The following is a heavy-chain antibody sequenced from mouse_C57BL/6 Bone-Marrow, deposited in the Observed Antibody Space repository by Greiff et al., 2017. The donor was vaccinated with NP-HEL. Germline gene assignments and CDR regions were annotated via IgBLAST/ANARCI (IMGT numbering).Heavy chain of an antibody. CDR3: AREGVNTTIFDY. Sequence: LQQPGAELVMPGASVKLSCKASGYSFTSYWMYWVKQRPGQGLEWIGEIDPSDSYTNYNQKFKGKSTLTVDKSSSTAYMQLSSLTSEDSAVYYCAREGVNTTIFDYWGQGTTLTVSS. V-gene: IGHV1-69*01. J-gene: IGHJ2*01. D-gene: IGHD1-1*01. CDR2: IDPSDSYT. CDR1: GYSFTSYW.